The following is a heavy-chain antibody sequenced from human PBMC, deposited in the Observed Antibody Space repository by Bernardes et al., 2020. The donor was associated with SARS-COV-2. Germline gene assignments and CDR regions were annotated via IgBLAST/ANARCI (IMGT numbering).Heavy chain of an antibody. D-gene: IGHD3-10*01. Sequence: GESLKISCKGSGYSFTSYWIGWVRQMPGKGLEWMGIIYPGDSDTRYSPSFQGQVTISADKSISTAYLQWSSLKASDTAMYYCARHNHRDGSWSYYNEHFDYWGQGTLVTVFS. CDR2: IYPGDSDT. CDR1: GYSFTSYW. J-gene: IGHJ4*02. CDR3: ARHNHRDGSWSYYNEHFDY. V-gene: IGHV5-51*01.